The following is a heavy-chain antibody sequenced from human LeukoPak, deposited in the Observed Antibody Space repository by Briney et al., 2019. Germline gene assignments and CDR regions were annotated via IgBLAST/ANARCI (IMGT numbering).Heavy chain of an antibody. CDR1: GYTFTSYA. D-gene: IGHD2-8*01. Sequence: GASVKVSCKASGYTFTSYAMHWVRQAPGQRLEWMGWINAGNGNTKYSQKFQGRVTITRDTSASTAYMELSSLRSEETAVYYCARAGMQRGSSYFDYWGQGTLVTVSS. V-gene: IGHV1-3*01. CDR3: ARAGMQRGSSYFDY. J-gene: IGHJ4*02. CDR2: INAGNGNT.